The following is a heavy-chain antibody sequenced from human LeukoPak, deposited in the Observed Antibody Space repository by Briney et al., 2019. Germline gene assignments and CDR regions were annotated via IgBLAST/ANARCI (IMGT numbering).Heavy chain of an antibody. CDR2: IYSNGNT. Sequence: SETLSLTCSVSGGSISSSGHYWGWIRQSPEKGLDWIGSIYSNGNTYYNPSVKSRVTISVDTSKNQFSLKLTSVTAAETDVYYCARSATVTTGYFDYWGQGALVTVSS. CDR3: ARSATVTTGYFDY. J-gene: IGHJ4*02. D-gene: IGHD4-17*01. CDR1: GGSISSSGHY. V-gene: IGHV4-39*07.